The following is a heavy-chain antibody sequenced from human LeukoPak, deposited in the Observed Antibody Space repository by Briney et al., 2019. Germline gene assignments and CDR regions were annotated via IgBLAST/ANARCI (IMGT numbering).Heavy chain of an antibody. V-gene: IGHV4-39*07. Sequence: SETLSLTCTVSGGSISSSSYYWGWIRQPRGKGLEWIGSIYYSGSTYYNPSLKSRVTISVDTSKNQFSLKLSSVTAADTAVYYCARTYYGDYGVSAFDIWGQGTMVTVSS. CDR1: GGSISSSSYY. CDR2: IYYSGST. CDR3: ARTYYGDYGVSAFDI. D-gene: IGHD4-17*01. J-gene: IGHJ3*02.